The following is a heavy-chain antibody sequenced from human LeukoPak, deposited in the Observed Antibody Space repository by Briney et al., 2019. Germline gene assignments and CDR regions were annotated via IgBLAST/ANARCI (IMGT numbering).Heavy chain of an antibody. J-gene: IGHJ5*02. CDR2: IHYSGST. CDR3: ARRVSGSGFGESNWFDP. D-gene: IGHD3-10*01. CDR1: GDSISTYY. Sequence: SETLSLTCTVSGDSISTYYWNWIRQPPGKGLEWIGHIHYSGSTNYNSSLNSRVTISVDTSKSQFSLKLNSVTAADTAVYYCARRVSGSGFGESNWFDPWGQGTLVTVSS. V-gene: IGHV4-59*08.